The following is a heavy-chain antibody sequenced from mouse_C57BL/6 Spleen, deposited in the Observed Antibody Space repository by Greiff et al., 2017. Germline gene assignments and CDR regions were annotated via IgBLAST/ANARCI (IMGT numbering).Heavy chain of an antibody. V-gene: IGHV5-9-1*02. J-gene: IGHJ2*01. CDR1: GFTFSSYA. CDR3: TSASSWCFDY. CDR2: ISSGGDYI. D-gene: IGHD6-1*01. Sequence: DVKLVESGAGLVKPGGSLKLSCAASGFTFSSYAMSWVRQTPEKRLEWVADISSGGDYIYYADTVKGRFTISRDNARNTLYLQMSSLKSEDTARYYCTSASSWCFDYWGQGTTLTVSS.